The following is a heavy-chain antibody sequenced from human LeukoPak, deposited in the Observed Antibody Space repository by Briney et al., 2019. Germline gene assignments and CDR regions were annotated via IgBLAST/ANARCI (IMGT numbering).Heavy chain of an antibody. V-gene: IGHV4-4*07. Sequence: SETLSLTCTVSGGSISSYYWSWIRQPAGKGLEWIGRIYTSGSTNYNPSLKSRVTMSVDTSKNQFSLKLSSVTAADTAVYYCASLLGQGATPPNNWFDPWGQGTLVTVSS. CDR1: GGSISSYY. D-gene: IGHD1-26*01. J-gene: IGHJ5*02. CDR3: ASLLGQGATPPNNWFDP. CDR2: IYTSGST.